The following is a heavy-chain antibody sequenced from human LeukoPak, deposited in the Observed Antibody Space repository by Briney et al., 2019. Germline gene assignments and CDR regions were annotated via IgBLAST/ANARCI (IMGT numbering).Heavy chain of an antibody. V-gene: IGHV3-11*05. CDR1: GFTFSDYY. CDR3: AREGGYGSGRGWFDP. J-gene: IGHJ5*02. CDR2: ISSSSSYT. D-gene: IGHD3-10*01. Sequence: GGSLRLSCAASGFTFSDYYMTWIRQAPGKGLEWVTYISSSSSYTEYADSVKGRFTISRDNAKNSVYLQMNSLRADDTAVYYCAREGGYGSGRGWFDPWGQGTLVTVSS.